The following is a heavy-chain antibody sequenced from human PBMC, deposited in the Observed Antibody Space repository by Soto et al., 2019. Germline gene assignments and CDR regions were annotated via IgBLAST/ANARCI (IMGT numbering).Heavy chain of an antibody. D-gene: IGHD4-17*01. J-gene: IGHJ4*02. Sequence: QVQLVESGGGVVQPGTSLRLSCAASGFTFSRHGMHWVRQTPGKGLEWLAVILNDASGHWYADSVKGRFTISRDNFESTLYLQMNGLRREDTAMYYCARDDDYPDNGFDYWGQGTLVTVSS. CDR3: ARDDDYPDNGFDY. V-gene: IGHV3-33*01. CDR1: GFTFSRHG. CDR2: ILNDASGH.